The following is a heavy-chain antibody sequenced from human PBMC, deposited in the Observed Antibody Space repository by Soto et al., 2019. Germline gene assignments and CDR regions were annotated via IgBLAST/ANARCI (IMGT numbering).Heavy chain of an antibody. CDR3: ARSVGSSGPNPNNWFDP. V-gene: IGHV3-33*01. D-gene: IGHD6-19*01. CDR1: GFTFSSYG. J-gene: IGHJ5*02. CDR2: IWYDGSNK. Sequence: GGSLRLSCAASGFTFSSYGMHWVRQAPGKGLEWVAVIWYDGSNKYYADSVKGRFTISRDNSKNTLYLQMNSLRAEDTAVYYCARSVGSSGPNPNNWFDPWGQGTLVTVSS.